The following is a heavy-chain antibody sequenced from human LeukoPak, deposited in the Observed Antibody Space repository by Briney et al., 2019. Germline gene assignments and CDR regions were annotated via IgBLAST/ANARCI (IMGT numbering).Heavy chain of an antibody. CDR2: IKQDGSEK. V-gene: IGHV3-7*01. J-gene: IGHJ4*02. Sequence: LSLTCTVSGGSISSGGYYWSWVRQAPGKGLEWVANIKQDGSEKYYVDSVKGRFTISRDNAKNSLYLQMNSLRAEDTAVYYCARGMSSSFDYWGQGTLVTVSS. D-gene: IGHD6-13*01. CDR1: GGSISSGGYY. CDR3: ARGMSSSFDY.